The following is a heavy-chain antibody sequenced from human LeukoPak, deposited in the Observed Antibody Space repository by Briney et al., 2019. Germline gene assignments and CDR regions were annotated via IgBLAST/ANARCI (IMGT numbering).Heavy chain of an antibody. J-gene: IGHJ4*02. V-gene: IGHV3-7*05. Sequence: GGSLRLSCAAFGFTFSSYWMSWVRQAPGKGLEWVANINQDGSEKYYVDSVKGRFTISRDNAKNSLYLQMNSLRAEDTAVYYCARKIVATFDYWGQGTLVTVSS. CDR2: INQDGSEK. D-gene: IGHD5-12*01. CDR3: ARKIVATFDY. CDR1: GFTFSSYW.